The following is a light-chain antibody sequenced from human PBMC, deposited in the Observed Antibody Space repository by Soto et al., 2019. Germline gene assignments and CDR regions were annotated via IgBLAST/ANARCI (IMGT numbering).Light chain of an antibody. CDR2: AAS. Sequence: DIQRTQSPSSLSASVGDRVTIACRASQSISSYLNWYQQKPGKAPKLLIYAASSLQSGVPSRFSGSGSGTDFTLTISSLQPEDFATYYCQQSYSIPWTFGQGTKVDIK. CDR3: QQSYSIPWT. CDR1: QSISSY. J-gene: IGKJ1*01. V-gene: IGKV1-39*01.